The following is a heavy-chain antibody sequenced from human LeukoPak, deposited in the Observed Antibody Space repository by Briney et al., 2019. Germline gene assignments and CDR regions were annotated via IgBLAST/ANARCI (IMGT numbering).Heavy chain of an antibody. CDR1: GFTFSSYG. CDR2: IRYDGSSK. Sequence: GGSLRLSCAASGFTFSSYGMHWVRQAPGKGLEWVAFIRYDGSSKYYADSMKGRFTISRDNSKNTLYLQMSSLRAEDTAVYYCARDIVDAIPDDYWGQGTLVTVSS. J-gene: IGHJ4*02. V-gene: IGHV3-30*02. CDR3: ARDIVDAIPDDY. D-gene: IGHD1-26*01.